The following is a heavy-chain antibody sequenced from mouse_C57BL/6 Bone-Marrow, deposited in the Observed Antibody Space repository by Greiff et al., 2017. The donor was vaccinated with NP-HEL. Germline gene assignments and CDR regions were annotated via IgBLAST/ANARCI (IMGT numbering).Heavy chain of an antibody. CDR3: TRGGGWLPYAMDY. Sequence: DVQLVESGEGLVKPGGSLKLSCAASGFTFSSYAMSWVRQTPEKRLEWVAYISSGGDYIYYADTVKGRFTISRDNARNTLYLQMSSLKSEDTAMYYCTRGGGWLPYAMDYWGQGTSVTVSS. J-gene: IGHJ4*01. CDR2: ISSGGDYI. V-gene: IGHV5-9-1*02. D-gene: IGHD2-3*01. CDR1: GFTFSSYA.